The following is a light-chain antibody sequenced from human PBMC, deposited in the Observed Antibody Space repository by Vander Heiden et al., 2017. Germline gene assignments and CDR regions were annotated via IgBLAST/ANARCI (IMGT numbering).Light chain of an antibody. CDR1: QSVSSN. CDR3: HQDNNWPRT. V-gene: IGKV3-15*01. Sequence: EIVMTQSPATLSVSPGERATLSCRASQSVSSNLAWYQQKPGQAPRLLIYGPSTRATAIPARFSGSGSRTAFTLTISSLQSEDFAVYYCHQDNNWPRTFGQGTKVEIK. CDR2: GPS. J-gene: IGKJ1*01.